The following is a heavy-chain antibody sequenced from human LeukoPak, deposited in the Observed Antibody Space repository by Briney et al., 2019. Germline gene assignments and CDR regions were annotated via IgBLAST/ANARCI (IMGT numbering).Heavy chain of an antibody. J-gene: IGHJ4*02. CDR2: IIPILGIA. CDR3: ATSSGYYPGYFGY. CDR1: GGTFSSYT. V-gene: IGHV1-69*02. Sequence: SVKVSFKASGGTFSSYTISWVRQAPGQGLEWMGRIIPILGIANYAQKFQGRVTITADKSTSTAYMELSSLRSEDTAVYYCATSSGYYPGYFGYWGQGTLVTVSS. D-gene: IGHD3-22*01.